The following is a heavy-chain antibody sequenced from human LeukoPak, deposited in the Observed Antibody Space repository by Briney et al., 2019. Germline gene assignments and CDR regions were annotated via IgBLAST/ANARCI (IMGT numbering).Heavy chain of an antibody. CDR3: ARDYGAYCGGDCPLDY. CDR2: IYHSGST. V-gene: IGHV4-38-2*02. CDR1: GYSISSGYY. Sequence: PSETLSLTCTVSGYSISSGYYWGWIRQPPGKGLEWIGSIYHSGSTYYNPSLKSRVTISVDTSKNQFSLKLSSVTAADTAVYYCARDYGAYCGGDCPLDYWGQGTLVTVSP. J-gene: IGHJ4*02. D-gene: IGHD2-21*01.